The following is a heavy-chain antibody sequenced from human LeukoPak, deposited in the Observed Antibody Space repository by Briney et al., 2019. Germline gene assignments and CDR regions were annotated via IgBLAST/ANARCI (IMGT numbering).Heavy chain of an antibody. D-gene: IGHD6-19*01. V-gene: IGHV3-74*01. Sequence: GGSLRLSCAASGSTFSNHWMHWVRQVPGKGLVSVSRINIDGNSKTYANSVKGRFTISRDNAKNTLYMQMNSLGVEDTAVYYCVRGSSDWNGMDVWGQGTTVTVSS. CDR2: INIDGNSK. CDR3: VRGSSDWNGMDV. CDR1: GSTFSNHW. J-gene: IGHJ6*02.